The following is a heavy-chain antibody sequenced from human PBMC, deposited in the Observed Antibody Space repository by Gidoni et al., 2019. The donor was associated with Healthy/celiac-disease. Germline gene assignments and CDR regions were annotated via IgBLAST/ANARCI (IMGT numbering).Heavy chain of an antibody. J-gene: IGHJ4*02. Sequence: EVQLVVSGGGLVQPGGSLRLSCAAPGFTFSRYEMNWVRQAPGKGLEWVSYISSSGSTIYYADSVKGRFTISRDNAKNSLYLQMNSLRAEDTAVYYCARERGDSGYYWGQGTLVTVSS. CDR2: ISSSGSTI. V-gene: IGHV3-48*03. D-gene: IGHD4-17*01. CDR3: ARERGDSGYY. CDR1: GFTFSRYE.